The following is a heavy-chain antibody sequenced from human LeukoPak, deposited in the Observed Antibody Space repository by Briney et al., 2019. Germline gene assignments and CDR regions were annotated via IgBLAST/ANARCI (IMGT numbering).Heavy chain of an antibody. Sequence: ASVKVSCKTSGYTFTGYYMHWVRQAPGQGLEWMGWISAYNGNTNYAQKLRGRVTMTTDTSTSTAYMELRSLRSDDTAVYYCARDVGDSHFDPWGQGTLVTVSS. D-gene: IGHD2-21*02. V-gene: IGHV1-18*04. J-gene: IGHJ5*02. CDR1: GYTFTGYY. CDR3: ARDVGDSHFDP. CDR2: ISAYNGNT.